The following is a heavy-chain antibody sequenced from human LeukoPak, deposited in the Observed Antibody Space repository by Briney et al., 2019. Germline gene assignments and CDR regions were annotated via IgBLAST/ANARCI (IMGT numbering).Heavy chain of an antibody. CDR2: ITGCGGNT. CDR1: GFTFSNYA. Sequence: GGSLRLSCAASGFTFSNYAMSWVGQPPGKGLAWVSAITGCGGNTHYADSAQGRFTISRENTKNTLSLQMHSMRAEDKAVYYCARKRRGGATSFDYWGQGTLVTVSS. J-gene: IGHJ4*02. CDR3: ARKRRGGATSFDY. V-gene: IGHV3-23*01. D-gene: IGHD1-26*01.